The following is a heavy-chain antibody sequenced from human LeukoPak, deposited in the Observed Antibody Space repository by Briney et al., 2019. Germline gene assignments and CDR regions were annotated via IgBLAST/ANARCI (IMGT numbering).Heavy chain of an antibody. D-gene: IGHD6-19*01. J-gene: IGHJ4*02. CDR2: IYYSGGT. Sequence: SEALSLTCTVSGGSISSSSYYWGWIRQPPGKGLEWIGSIYYSGGTYYNPSLKSRVTISVDTSKNQFSLKLSSVTAADTAVYYCARVWDNSSGWYSYFDYWGQGTLVTVSS. V-gene: IGHV4-39*07. CDR1: GGSISSSSYY. CDR3: ARVWDNSSGWYSYFDY.